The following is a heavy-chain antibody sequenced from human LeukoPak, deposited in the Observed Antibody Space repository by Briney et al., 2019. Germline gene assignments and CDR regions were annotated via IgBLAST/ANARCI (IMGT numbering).Heavy chain of an antibody. J-gene: IGHJ4*02. V-gene: IGHV4-38-2*02. CDR3: ARVRYYYDSSGYPTTFDY. CDR1: GYSISSGYY. D-gene: IGHD3-22*01. CDR2: IYHSGST. Sequence: SETLSLTCTVSGYSISSGYYWGWIRQPPGKGLEWIGSIYHSGSTYYNPSLKSRVTMSVDTSKNQFSLKLSSVTAADTAVYYCARVRYYYDSSGYPTTFDYWGQGTLVTVSS.